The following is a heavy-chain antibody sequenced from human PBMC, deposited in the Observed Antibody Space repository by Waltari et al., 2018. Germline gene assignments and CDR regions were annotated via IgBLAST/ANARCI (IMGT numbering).Heavy chain of an antibody. CDR1: DGSFSVYF. J-gene: IGHJ6*02. V-gene: IGHV4-34*01. CDR3: ARVGDYHGSGRFGLDV. Sequence: QVQLQQWGAGLLKPSETLSLTCAVYDGSFSVYFWRWIRQSPGKGLEWIGQINRDGSNIYNPSLKSRVAMSVDTLKSQISLRLTSVTAADAAVYYCARVGDYHGSGRFGLDVWGQGTRVTVSS. D-gene: IGHD3-10*01. CDR2: INRDGSN.